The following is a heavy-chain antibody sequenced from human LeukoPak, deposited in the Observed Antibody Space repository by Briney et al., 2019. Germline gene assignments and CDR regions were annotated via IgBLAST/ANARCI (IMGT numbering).Heavy chain of an antibody. V-gene: IGHV4-39*07. CDR3: ARGRITMLWGLTIRKGPPEDYYYMDA. CDR1: GGSISSSSYY. D-gene: IGHD3-10*01. Sequence: SETLSLTCTVSGGSISSSSYYWGGIRQPPGKGLEWIGTIYYSGSTYYKPSLKSRVTISADTSKNQFSLKLSSVTAADTAVYYCARGRITMLWGLTIRKGPPEDYYYMDAWGKGTTVTVSS. J-gene: IGHJ6*03. CDR2: IYYSGST.